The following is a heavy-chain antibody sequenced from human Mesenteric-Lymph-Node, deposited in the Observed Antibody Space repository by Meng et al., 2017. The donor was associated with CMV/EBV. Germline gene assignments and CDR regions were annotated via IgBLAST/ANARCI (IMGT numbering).Heavy chain of an antibody. D-gene: IGHD2-2*01. CDR2: IRSKAYGGTS. Sequence: GGSLRLSCAASGFTVSSNYMNWVRQAPGKGLEWVGFIRSKAYGGTSEYAASVKGRFTISRDDSKSIAYLQMNSLKTEDTAMYYCTRARVAVVPAVIYYAMDVWGQGTTVTVSS. V-gene: IGHV3-49*04. J-gene: IGHJ6*02. CDR1: GFTVSSNY. CDR3: TRARVAVVPAVIYYAMDV.